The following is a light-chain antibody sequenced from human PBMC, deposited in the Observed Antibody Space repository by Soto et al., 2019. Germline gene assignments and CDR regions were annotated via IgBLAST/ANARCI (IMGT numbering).Light chain of an antibody. V-gene: IGKV1D-12*01. CDR3: QQARSCPVT. CDR1: HDVGRW. Sequence: DIHMTQFPSSLSASVGDTVIITCRSSHDVGRWLSLYQQKPGKAPKILIFATSTLQSGGLPGFSSSSSGTDFTLTITSLQSEDFATYYCQQARSCPVTFGQGTRLEIK. CDR2: ATS. J-gene: IGKJ5*01.